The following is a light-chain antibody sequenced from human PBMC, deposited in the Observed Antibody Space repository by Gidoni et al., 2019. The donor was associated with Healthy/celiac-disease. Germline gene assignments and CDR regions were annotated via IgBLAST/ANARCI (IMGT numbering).Light chain of an antibody. CDR2: EDN. CDR1: SGSIASNY. CDR3: QSYDSSNQGV. V-gene: IGLV6-57*02. Sequence: HSVSESPGKTVTISCTGSSGSIASNYVQWYQQRPGSAPTTVIYEDNQRPSGVPDRFSGSIDSSSNSAPLTISGLKTEDEADYYCQSYDSSNQGVFGGGTKLTVL. J-gene: IGLJ3*02.